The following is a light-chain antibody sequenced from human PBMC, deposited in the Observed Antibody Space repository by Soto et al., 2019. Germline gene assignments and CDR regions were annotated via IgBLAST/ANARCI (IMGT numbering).Light chain of an antibody. CDR3: LLSYSGPHVV. J-gene: IGLJ2*01. V-gene: IGLV7-46*01. Sequence: QAVVTQEPSLTVSPGGTVTLTCGSSTGAVTSGHYPYWFQQKPGQAPRTLIYDTSNKRSWTPARFSGSLLGGKAALTLSGAQPEDEAEYYCLLSYSGPHVVFGGGTKVTVL. CDR1: TGAVTSGHY. CDR2: DTS.